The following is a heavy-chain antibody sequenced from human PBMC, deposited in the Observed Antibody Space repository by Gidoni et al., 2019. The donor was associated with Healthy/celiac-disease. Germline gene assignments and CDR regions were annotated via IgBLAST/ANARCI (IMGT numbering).Heavy chain of an antibody. D-gene: IGHD3-22*01. V-gene: IGHV3-53*04. CDR1: GFTVSSNY. Sequence: EVQLVESGGGLVQPGGSLRLSCAASGFTVSSNYMSWVRQAPGKGLEWVSVIYSGGSTYYADSVKGRFTISRHNSKNTLYLQMNSLRTEDTAVYYCAREYSSRGDAFDIWGQGTMVTVSS. CDR2: IYSGGST. J-gene: IGHJ3*02. CDR3: AREYSSRGDAFDI.